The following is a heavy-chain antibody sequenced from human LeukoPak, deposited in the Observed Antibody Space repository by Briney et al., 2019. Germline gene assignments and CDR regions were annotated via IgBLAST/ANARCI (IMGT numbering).Heavy chain of an antibody. CDR3: ASLNYCSSTSCYGGYFDY. D-gene: IGHD2-2*01. V-gene: IGHV5-51*01. Sequence: GLSLNCCSQSSGHSLTGHWIGRARQMPGQGLEWMGIIYPGDSDTRYSPSFQGQVTISADKSISTAYLQWSSLKASDTAMYYCASLNYCSSTSCYGGYFDYWGQGTLVTVSS. CDR1: GHSLTGHW. J-gene: IGHJ4*02. CDR2: IYPGDSDT.